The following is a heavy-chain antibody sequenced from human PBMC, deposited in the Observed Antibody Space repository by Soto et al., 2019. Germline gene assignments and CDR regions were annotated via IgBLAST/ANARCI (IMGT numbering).Heavy chain of an antibody. CDR3: ARGSLYCSSTSCSYGMDV. CDR1: GFTFSDYG. CDR2: IWFDGSNE. D-gene: IGHD2-15*01. V-gene: IGHV3-33*01. Sequence: GGSLRLSCAASGFTFSDYGMHWVRQAPGEGLQWVAVIWFDGSNEHYADSVKGRFTISRDNSKNTLYLQMYSLRAGDTAVYYCARGSLYCSSTSCSYGMDVWGQGTTVTVSS. J-gene: IGHJ6*02.